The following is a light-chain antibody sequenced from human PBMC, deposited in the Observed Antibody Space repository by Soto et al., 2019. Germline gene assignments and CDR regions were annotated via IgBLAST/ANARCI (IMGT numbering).Light chain of an antibody. CDR1: SSDVGGYNF. J-gene: IGLJ2*01. CDR2: DVS. Sequence: QSVLTQPRSVSGSPGQSVTISCTGTSSDVGGYNFVSWYQQFPGKVPKLIIYDVSQRPSGVPDRFSASKSDNTASLTISGLQAEDEADYYGCSYAGSSTLFGGGTKVTVL. V-gene: IGLV2-11*01. CDR3: CSYAGSSTL.